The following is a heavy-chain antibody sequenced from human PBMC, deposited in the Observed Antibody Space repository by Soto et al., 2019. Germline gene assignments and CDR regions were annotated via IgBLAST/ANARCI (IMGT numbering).Heavy chain of an antibody. Sequence: PSETLSLTCTVSGGSISSGGYYWSWIRQHPGKGLEWIGYIYYSGSTYYNPSLKSRVTISVDTSKNQFSLKLSSVTAADTAVYYCARDRFLSNYYYYGMDVWGQGTTVTVSS. CDR3: ARDRFLSNYYYYGMDV. D-gene: IGHD3-3*01. V-gene: IGHV4-31*03. J-gene: IGHJ6*02. CDR1: GGSISSGGYY. CDR2: IYYSGST.